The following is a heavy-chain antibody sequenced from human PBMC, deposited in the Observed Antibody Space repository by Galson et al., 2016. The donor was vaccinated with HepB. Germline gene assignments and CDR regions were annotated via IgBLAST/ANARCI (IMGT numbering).Heavy chain of an antibody. J-gene: IGHJ4*02. V-gene: IGHV3-15*01. D-gene: IGHD3-16*01. CDR1: GFTFTNAW. Sequence: SLRLSCAASGFTFTNAWMSWVRQAPEKGLEWVGRIKSKTDGGSIEYAAVVKGRFTISRDDSKNTLYLHMTSLRTDDTAMYYCTTPTTGEWGQGTLVTVS. CDR2: IKSKTDGGSI. CDR3: TTPTTGE.